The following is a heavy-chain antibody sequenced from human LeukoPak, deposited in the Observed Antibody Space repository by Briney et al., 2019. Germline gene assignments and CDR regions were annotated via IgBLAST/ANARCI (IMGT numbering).Heavy chain of an antibody. CDR1: GFTFSSYG. CDR3: ARELRDSGDGFDY. V-gene: IGHV3-30*02. J-gene: IGHJ4*02. D-gene: IGHD5-12*01. Sequence: GGSLRLSCAASGFTFSSYGMHWVRQAPGKGLEWVAFIRYDGSNKYYADSVKGRFTISGDNSKNTLYLQMNSLRAEDTAVYYCARELRDSGDGFDYWGQGTLVTVSS. CDR2: IRYDGSNK.